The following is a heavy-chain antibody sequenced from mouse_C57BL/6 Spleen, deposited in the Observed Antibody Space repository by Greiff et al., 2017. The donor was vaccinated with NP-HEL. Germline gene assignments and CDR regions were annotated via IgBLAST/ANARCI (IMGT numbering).Heavy chain of an antibody. J-gene: IGHJ2*01. D-gene: IGHD4-1*02. CDR3: ARLSTGPDFDY. V-gene: IGHV5-6*01. CDR2: ISSGGSYT. CDR1: GFTFSSYG. Sequence: EVNVVESGGDLVKPGGSLKLSCAASGFTFSSYGMSWVRQTPDKRLEWVATISSGGSYTYYPDSVKGRFTISRDNAKNTLYLQMSSLKSEDTAMYYCARLSTGPDFDYWGQGTTLTVSS.